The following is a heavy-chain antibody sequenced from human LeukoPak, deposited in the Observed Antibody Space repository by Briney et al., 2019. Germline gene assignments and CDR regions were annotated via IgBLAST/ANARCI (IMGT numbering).Heavy chain of an antibody. J-gene: IGHJ4*02. CDR1: GFAFSRFT. CDR3: VRDLDYAFDY. Sequence: PGGSLRLSCTASGFAFSRFTMNWVPQAPGKGLEWISYIRSDITTYSDSVKGRFTISRDNAKNSLYLQMNNLRDEDTAVYYCVRDLDYAFDYWGRGTLVAVSS. D-gene: IGHD4-17*01. V-gene: IGHV3-48*02. CDR2: IRSDITT.